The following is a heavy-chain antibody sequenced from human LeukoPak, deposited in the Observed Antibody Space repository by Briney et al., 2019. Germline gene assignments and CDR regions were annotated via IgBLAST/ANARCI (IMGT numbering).Heavy chain of an antibody. Sequence: SQTLSLTYTVSGGSISSGDYYWSWIRQPPGEGLEWIGYIYYSGSTYYNPSLKSRVTISVDTSKNQFSLKLSSVTAADTAVYYCARVRALDSSGWYRWFDPWGQGTLVTVSS. CDR1: GGSISSGDYY. D-gene: IGHD6-19*01. CDR2: IYYSGST. V-gene: IGHV4-30-4*01. CDR3: ARVRALDSSGWYRWFDP. J-gene: IGHJ5*02.